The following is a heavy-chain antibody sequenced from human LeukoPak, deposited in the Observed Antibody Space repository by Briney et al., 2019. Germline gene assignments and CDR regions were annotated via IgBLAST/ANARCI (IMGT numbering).Heavy chain of an antibody. V-gene: IGHV3-30*14. J-gene: IGHJ5*02. D-gene: IGHD2-15*01. Sequence: GGSLRLSCAASGFTFSSYAMHWVRQAPGKGLEWVAVISSDGSNKYYADSVKGRFTISRDNSKNTLYLQMNSLRAEDTAVYYCARERGRYCSGGSCQFDPWGQGTLVTVSS. CDR2: ISSDGSNK. CDR1: GFTFSSYA. CDR3: ARERGRYCSGGSCQFDP.